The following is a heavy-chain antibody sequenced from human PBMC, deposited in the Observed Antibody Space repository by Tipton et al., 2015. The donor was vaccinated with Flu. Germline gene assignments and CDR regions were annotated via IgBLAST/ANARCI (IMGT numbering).Heavy chain of an antibody. Sequence: TLSLTCAVYGGSFSGYYWSWIRQPPGKGLEWIGEINHSGSTNYNPSLKSRVTISVDTSKNQFSLKLSSVTAADTAVYHCARGFDYYGSGSYYSYYYGMDVWGQGTTVTVSS. J-gene: IGHJ6*02. D-gene: IGHD3-10*01. CDR3: ARGFDYYGSGSYYSYYYGMDV. CDR1: GGSFSGYY. CDR2: INHSGST. V-gene: IGHV4-34*01.